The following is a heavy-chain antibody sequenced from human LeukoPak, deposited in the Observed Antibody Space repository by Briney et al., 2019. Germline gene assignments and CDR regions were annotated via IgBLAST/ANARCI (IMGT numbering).Heavy chain of an antibody. J-gene: IGHJ3*02. Sequence: SETLSLTCTVSGGSISSGGYYWSWIRQHPGKGLEWIGYIYYSGSTYYNPSLKSRVTISVDTSKNQFSLKLSSVPAADTAVYYCARVGITMVRGVTDAFDIWGQGTMVTVSS. CDR2: IYYSGST. CDR1: GGSISSGGYY. CDR3: ARVGITMVRGVTDAFDI. D-gene: IGHD3-10*01. V-gene: IGHV4-31*03.